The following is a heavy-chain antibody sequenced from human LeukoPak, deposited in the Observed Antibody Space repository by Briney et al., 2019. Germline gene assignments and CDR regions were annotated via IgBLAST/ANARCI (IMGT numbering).Heavy chain of an antibody. J-gene: IGHJ4*02. CDR2: ISYDGSNK. D-gene: IGHD5-12*01. CDR1: GFTFSSYA. Sequence: GGSLRLSCAASGFTFSSYAMHWVRQAPGKGLEWVAVISYDGSNKYYADSVKGRSTISRDNSKNTLYLQMNSLRAEDTAVYYCARSRHIVATILDYWGQGTLVTVSS. V-gene: IGHV3-30-3*01. CDR3: ARSRHIVATILDY.